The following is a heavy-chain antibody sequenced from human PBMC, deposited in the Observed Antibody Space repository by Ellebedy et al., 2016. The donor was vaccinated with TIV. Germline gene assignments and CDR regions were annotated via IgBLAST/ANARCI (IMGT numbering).Heavy chain of an antibody. CDR1: GYTFSSYW. CDR2: MDSDGSII. CDR3: ARGTWCGMDV. V-gene: IGHV3-74*01. J-gene: IGHJ6*02. D-gene: IGHD2-8*01. Sequence: GESLKISCAASGYTFSSYWMHWVRQAPGKGLAWVSRMDSDGSIISDADSVKGRFTISRDNAKNTLYLQMNSLRAQETAVYYCARGTWCGMDVWGQGTTVTVSS.